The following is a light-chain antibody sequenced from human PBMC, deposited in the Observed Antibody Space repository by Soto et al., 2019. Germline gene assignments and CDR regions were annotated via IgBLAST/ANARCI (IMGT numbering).Light chain of an antibody. Sequence: EIVMTQSPATLSVSPGERATLSCRASQSVSSHLAWYQPKPGQAPKLLIYNPSTRATGIPARLSGSGFGAEFTLNISSLQSVDFAIYYCKQHDDVSLTFVGGSKV. CDR3: KQHDDVSLT. V-gene: IGKV3-15*01. J-gene: IGKJ4*01. CDR1: QSVSSH. CDR2: NPS.